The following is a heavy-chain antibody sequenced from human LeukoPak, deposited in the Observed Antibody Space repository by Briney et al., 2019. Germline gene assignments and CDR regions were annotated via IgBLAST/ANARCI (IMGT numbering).Heavy chain of an antibody. V-gene: IGHV3-23*01. CDR2: ISGSGGST. J-gene: IGHJ5*02. Sequence: GGSLRLSCAASGFTFSSYGMSWVRQAPGKGLEWVSAISGSGGSTYYADSVKGRFTISRDNSKNTLYLQMNSLRVEDTAVYYCAKEGVIAVAGTGWFDPWGQGTLVTVSS. CDR1: GFTFSSYG. D-gene: IGHD6-19*01. CDR3: AKEGVIAVAGTGWFDP.